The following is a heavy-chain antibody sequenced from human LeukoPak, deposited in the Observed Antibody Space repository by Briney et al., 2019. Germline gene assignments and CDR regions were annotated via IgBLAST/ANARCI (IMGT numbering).Heavy chain of an antibody. V-gene: IGHV4-38-2*02. CDR3: ARGPRFGELLWHWFDP. CDR1: GYSISSGYY. D-gene: IGHD3-10*01. CDR2: IYHSGST. Sequence: SETLSLTCTVSGYSISSGYYWGWIRQPPGKGLEWIGSIYHSGSTYYNPSLKSRVTISEDTSKNQFSLKLRSVTAADTAVYHCARGPRFGELLWHWFDPWGQGTLVTVSS. J-gene: IGHJ5*02.